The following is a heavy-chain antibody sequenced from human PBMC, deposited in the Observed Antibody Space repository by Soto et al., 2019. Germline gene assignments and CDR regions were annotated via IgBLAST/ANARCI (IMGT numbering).Heavy chain of an antibody. CDR3: ARDKITGLFDY. Sequence: PPETLSLTCTVSGGSISSGGYYWTWIRQHPGKGLEWIGNIHYSGSTYYDSSLKSRVTISVDTSKNQFSLQLSSVTAADTAVYYCARDKITGLFDYWGQGTLVTVSS. CDR2: IHYSGST. CDR1: GGSISSGGYY. V-gene: IGHV4-39*02. D-gene: IGHD2-8*02. J-gene: IGHJ4*02.